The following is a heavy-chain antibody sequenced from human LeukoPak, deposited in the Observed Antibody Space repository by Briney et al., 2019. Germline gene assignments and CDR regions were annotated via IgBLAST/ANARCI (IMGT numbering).Heavy chain of an antibody. D-gene: IGHD2/OR15-2a*01. Sequence: GGSLRLSCAASGVIVSSTYVSWVRQAPGKGLEWVAVIYYDGRTYYADSVKGRFTISSDNSKNTVFLHINSLRAEDTAVYYCARRHLGFSDDSWGQGTLVTVSS. CDR3: ARRHLGFSDDS. CDR2: IYYDGRT. J-gene: IGHJ4*02. V-gene: IGHV3-53*01. CDR1: GVIVSSTY.